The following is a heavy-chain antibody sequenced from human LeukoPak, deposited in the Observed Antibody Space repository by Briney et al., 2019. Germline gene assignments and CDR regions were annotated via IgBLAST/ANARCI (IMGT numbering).Heavy chain of an antibody. Sequence: ASVKVSCKASGGTFSSYAISWVRQAPGQGLEWMGGIIPIFGTANYAQKFQGRVTITTDESTSTAYMELSSLRSDDTAVYYCARDVSRVGAFDYWGQGTLVTVSS. CDR3: ARDVSRVGAFDY. V-gene: IGHV1-69*05. D-gene: IGHD1-26*01. CDR2: IIPIFGTA. CDR1: GGTFSSYA. J-gene: IGHJ4*02.